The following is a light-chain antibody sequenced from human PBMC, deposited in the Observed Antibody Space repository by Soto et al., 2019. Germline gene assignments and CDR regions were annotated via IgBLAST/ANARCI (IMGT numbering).Light chain of an antibody. CDR3: QKYNSAPLFRT. Sequence: DIQMTQSPSSLSASVGDKVTITCRASQGISNYLAWYQHKPGKAPKLLIHAASTLQSGVPFRFSGSGSGTDFTLTISSLQPEDVATYYCQKYNSAPLFRTFGGGTKVEIK. J-gene: IGKJ4*01. CDR1: QGISNY. V-gene: IGKV1-27*01. CDR2: AAS.